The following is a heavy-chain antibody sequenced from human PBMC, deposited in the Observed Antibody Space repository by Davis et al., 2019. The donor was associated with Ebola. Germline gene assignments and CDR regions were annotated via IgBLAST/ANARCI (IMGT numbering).Heavy chain of an antibody. CDR1: GYTFTSYD. Sequence: ASVKVSCKASGYTFTSYDINWVRQATGQGLEWMGWMNPNSGNTGYAQKFQGRVTMSRNTSISTAYMELSSLRSEDTAVYYCASSMIGSGGSRARRRYYYYGMDVWGQGTTVTVSS. D-gene: IGHD2-15*01. J-gene: IGHJ6*02. CDR3: ASSMIGSGGSRARRRYYYYGMDV. CDR2: MNPNSGNT. V-gene: IGHV1-8*01.